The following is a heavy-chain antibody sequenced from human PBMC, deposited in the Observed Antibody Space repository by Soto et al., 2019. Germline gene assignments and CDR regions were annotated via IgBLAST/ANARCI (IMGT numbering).Heavy chain of an antibody. CDR1: GFTFSSYA. J-gene: IGHJ4*02. D-gene: IGHD3-10*01. CDR3: AKDTGTYYYGSGSYYNKIDFEY. Sequence: GGALRLSCAATGFTFSSYAMSWVRQAPGKGLEWVSAISGSGGSTYYADSVKGRFTISRDNSKNTLYLQMNSLRAEDTAVYYCAKDTGTYYYGSGSYYNKIDFEYWGQGTLVTVSS. CDR2: ISGSGGST. V-gene: IGHV3-23*01.